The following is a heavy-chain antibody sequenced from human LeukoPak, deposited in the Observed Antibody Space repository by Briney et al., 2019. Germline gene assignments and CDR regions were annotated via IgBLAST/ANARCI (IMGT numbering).Heavy chain of an antibody. CDR3: ARHVFSITLVRGPIGRGFDP. V-gene: IGHV4-39*01. CDR1: GASISSSIFY. CDR2: IYYTGST. D-gene: IGHD3-10*01. J-gene: IGHJ5*02. Sequence: PSETLSLTCSVSGASISSSIFYWGWIRQPPGKGLEWIGSIYYTGSTYYNPSLKSRVTISVDTSKNRFSLKLSSVTAADTAVYYCARHVFSITLVRGPIGRGFDPWGQGTLVAVSS.